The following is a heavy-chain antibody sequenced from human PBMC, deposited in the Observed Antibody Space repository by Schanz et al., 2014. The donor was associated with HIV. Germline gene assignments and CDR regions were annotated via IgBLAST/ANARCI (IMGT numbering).Heavy chain of an antibody. V-gene: IGHV3-23*01. Sequence: EVQLLESGGGLVQPGGSLRLSCAASGFTFSSYAMTWVRQAPGKGLDWVSTISGSDGDTYYADSVKGRFTISRDNSRNALYLHMNSLRPDDTAIYYCVKAYSSGFSGAGSWGQGTLVTVSS. CDR2: ISGSDGDT. J-gene: IGHJ5*02. D-gene: IGHD5-18*01. CDR1: GFTFSSYA. CDR3: VKAYSSGFSGAGS.